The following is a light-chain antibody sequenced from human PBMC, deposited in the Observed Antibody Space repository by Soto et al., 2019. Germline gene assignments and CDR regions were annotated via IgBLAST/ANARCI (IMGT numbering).Light chain of an antibody. CDR2: GAS. J-gene: IGKJ1*01. V-gene: IGKV3-20*01. Sequence: EIVLTQSPGTLSLSPGERATLSCRASQSVSSSYLAWYQQKSGQAPRLLIYGASSRATGIPDRFSGSGSGTDFAITISRLEPEDVAVDYCQQYGSSPRTFGQGTKVESK. CDR3: QQYGSSPRT. CDR1: QSVSSSY.